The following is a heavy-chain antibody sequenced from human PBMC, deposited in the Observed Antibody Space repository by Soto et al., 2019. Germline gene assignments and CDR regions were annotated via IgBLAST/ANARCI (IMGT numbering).Heavy chain of an antibody. CDR3: AKDPGAAIYGDYFSWYFDL. Sequence: EVQLLESGGGLVQPGGSLRLSCAASGFTFSSYAMSWVRQAPGKGLEWVSAISGSGGSTYYADSVKGRFTISRDNSKNTLYLQLSSLRAEDTAVYYCAKDPGAAIYGDYFSWYFDLWGRGTLVTVSS. CDR1: GFTFSSYA. CDR2: ISGSGGST. V-gene: IGHV3-23*01. D-gene: IGHD4-17*01. J-gene: IGHJ2*01.